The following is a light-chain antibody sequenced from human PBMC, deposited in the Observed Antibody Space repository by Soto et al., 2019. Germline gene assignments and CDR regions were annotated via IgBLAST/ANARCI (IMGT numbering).Light chain of an antibody. V-gene: IGKV3-20*01. Sequence: EIVLTQSPGTLSLSPGERATLSCRASQSVSSSYLAWYQQKPGQAPRLLIYRAPSRATGIPDRFSGSGSGTDFTLTISRLEPEDFAVYYCQQYGSYWTFGQGTKVEIK. CDR3: QQYGSYWT. CDR1: QSVSSSY. J-gene: IGKJ1*01. CDR2: RAP.